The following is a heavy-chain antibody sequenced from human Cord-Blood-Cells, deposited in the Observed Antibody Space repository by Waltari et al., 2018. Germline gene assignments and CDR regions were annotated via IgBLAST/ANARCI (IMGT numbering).Heavy chain of an antibody. CDR3: ARLGMGGDY. CDR1: AGSFSGSS. J-gene: IGHJ4*02. D-gene: IGHD7-27*01. V-gene: IGHV4-34*01. CDR2: INHSGST. Sequence: QVQLQQWGAGLLKPSETLSLTFAVSAGSFSGSSWTWIRHPPGKGLECIGEINHSGSTNYNPSLKSRVTISVDTSKNQFSLKLSSVTAADTAVYYCARLGMGGDYWGQGTLVTVSS.